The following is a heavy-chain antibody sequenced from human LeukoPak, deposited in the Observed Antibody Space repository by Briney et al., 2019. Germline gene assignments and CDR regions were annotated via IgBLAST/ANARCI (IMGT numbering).Heavy chain of an antibody. CDR2: INSDSSNI. CDR1: GFTFSTYT. J-gene: IGHJ5*02. CDR3: ARDGRLDP. V-gene: IGHV3-48*02. Sequence: GVSLRLSCAASGFTFSTYTMNWVRPAPGKGLECVSYINSDSSNIYSADSVRGRFTLSRDNAKNSLYLQMNSLRDDDTAVYYCARDGRLDPWGQGTLVTVSS.